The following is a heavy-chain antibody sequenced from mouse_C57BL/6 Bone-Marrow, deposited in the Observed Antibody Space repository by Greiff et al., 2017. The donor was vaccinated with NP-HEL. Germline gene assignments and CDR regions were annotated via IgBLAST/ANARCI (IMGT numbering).Heavy chain of an antibody. D-gene: IGHD2-3*01. J-gene: IGHJ3*01. CDR1: GYTFTSYG. V-gene: IGHV1-81*01. Sequence: VQLVESGAELARPGASVKLSCKASGYTFTSYGISWVKQRTGQGLEWIGEIYPRSGNTYYNEKLKGKATLTADKYSSTAYIKLRSLTSDDSAVYCCAREDIYDGYYVGSVFAYWGQGTLVTVSA. CDR2: IYPRSGNT. CDR3: AREDIYDGYYVGSVFAY.